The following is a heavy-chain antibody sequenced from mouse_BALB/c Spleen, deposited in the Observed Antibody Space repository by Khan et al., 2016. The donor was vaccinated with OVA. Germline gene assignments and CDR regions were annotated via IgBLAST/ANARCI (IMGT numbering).Heavy chain of an antibody. V-gene: IGHV5-6*01. CDR3: TRLAYYYNSEGFAY. J-gene: IGHJ3*01. CDR2: ISRGGSYT. CDR1: GFTFSTYG. Sequence: EVQLQESGGDLVKPGGSLKLSCAASGFTFSTYGMSWVRQTPDKRLEWVAAISRGGSYTYYPDSVKGRFTISRDNAKNTLYLQMSSLKSEDTAMYYCTRLAYYYNSEGFAYWGQGTLVTVSA. D-gene: IGHD1-1*01.